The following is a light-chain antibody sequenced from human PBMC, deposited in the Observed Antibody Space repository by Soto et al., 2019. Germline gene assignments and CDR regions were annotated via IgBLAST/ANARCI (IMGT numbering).Light chain of an antibody. CDR1: SSDVGGYNY. Sequence: QSVLTQPRSVSGSPGQAVTISCTGTSSDVGGYNYVSWYQQHPGEAPKLMVSGVSERPSGVPDRSSGSKSGNTASLSISGLQAEDEADYYCCSYAGSHTYVFGAGTKVTVL. V-gene: IGLV2-11*01. CDR2: GVS. J-gene: IGLJ1*01. CDR3: CSYAGSHTYV.